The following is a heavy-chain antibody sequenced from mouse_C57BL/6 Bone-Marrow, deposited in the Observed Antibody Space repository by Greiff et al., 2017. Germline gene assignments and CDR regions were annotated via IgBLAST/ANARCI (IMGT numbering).Heavy chain of an antibody. V-gene: IGHV3-6*01. CDR3: SREWMDY. CDR2: ISYYGNN. Sequence: EVQLQQSGPGLVKPSPSLSLTCYVSGYSFTSGYYWYWNRQFPGNKLEWRGYISYYGNNNYNPTLKNRIAITRDTSNNQFYLKLNSVTTEDTATCYCSREWMDYWGQGTSVTVSS. J-gene: IGHJ4*01. CDR1: GYSFTSGYY.